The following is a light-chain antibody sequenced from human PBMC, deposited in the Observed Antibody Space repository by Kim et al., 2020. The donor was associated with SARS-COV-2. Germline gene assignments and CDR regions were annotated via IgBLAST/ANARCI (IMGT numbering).Light chain of an antibody. Sequence: RVTISCTGSSSNIGAGYDVHWYHQLPGAAPKLLIYGNSNRPSGVPDRFSGSKSGTSASLAITGLQAEDEADYYCQSFDRSLSVWLFGGGTQLTVL. CDR3: QSFDRSLSVWL. V-gene: IGLV1-40*01. CDR2: GNS. CDR1: SSNIGAGYD. J-gene: IGLJ3*02.